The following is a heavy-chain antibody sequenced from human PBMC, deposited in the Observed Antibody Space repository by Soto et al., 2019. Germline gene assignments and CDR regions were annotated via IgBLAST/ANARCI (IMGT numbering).Heavy chain of an antibody. CDR2: IYSGGST. V-gene: IGHV3-53*01. CDR3: AREDCSGGSCYSHY. J-gene: IGHJ4*02. D-gene: IGHD2-15*01. Sequence: LRLSCAASGFTVSSNYMSWVRQAPGKGLEWVSVIYSGGSTYYADSVKGRFTISRDNSKNTLYLQMNSLRAEDTAVYYCAREDCSGGSCYSHYWGQGTLVTVSS. CDR1: GFTVSSNY.